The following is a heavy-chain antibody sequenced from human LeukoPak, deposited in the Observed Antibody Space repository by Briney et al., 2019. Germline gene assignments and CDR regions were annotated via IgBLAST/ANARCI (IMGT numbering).Heavy chain of an antibody. Sequence: PGGSLRLSCAASGFTVSSNYMSWVRQAPGKGLEWVSVIYSGGSTYYADSVKGRFTISRDNSKNTLYVQMNSLIAEDTAVYYCAREGKRFLDHYYYYGMDVWGQRTTATVSS. CDR3: AREGKRFLDHYYYYGMDV. V-gene: IGHV3-53*01. D-gene: IGHD3-3*01. CDR1: GFTVSSNY. CDR2: IYSGGST. J-gene: IGHJ6*02.